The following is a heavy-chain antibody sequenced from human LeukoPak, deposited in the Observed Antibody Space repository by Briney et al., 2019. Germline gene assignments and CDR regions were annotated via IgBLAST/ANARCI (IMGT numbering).Heavy chain of an antibody. CDR1: GGSISSYY. J-gene: IGHJ5*02. Sequence: PSETLSLTCTVSGGSISSYYWSWIRQPAGKGLEWIGRIYTSGSTNYNPSLKSRVTMSVDTSKNQFSLKLSSVTAADTAVYYCARDRGDCSSTSCYTGWFDPWGQGTLVTVSS. V-gene: IGHV4-4*07. D-gene: IGHD2-2*02. CDR2: IYTSGST. CDR3: ARDRGDCSSTSCYTGWFDP.